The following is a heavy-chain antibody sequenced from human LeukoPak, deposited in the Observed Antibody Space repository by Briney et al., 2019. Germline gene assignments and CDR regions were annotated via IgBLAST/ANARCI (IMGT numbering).Heavy chain of an antibody. CDR3: ARDYYCSGSYFTAFDI. CDR1: GYTFTGYY. V-gene: IGHV1-2*02. Sequence: WASVKVSCKASGYTFTGYYMHWVRQAPGQGLEWMGWINPNSGGTNYAQKFQGRVTMTRDTSISTAYMELSRLRSDDTAVYYCARDYYCSGSYFTAFDIWGQGTMVTVCS. CDR2: INPNSGGT. J-gene: IGHJ3*02. D-gene: IGHD3-10*01.